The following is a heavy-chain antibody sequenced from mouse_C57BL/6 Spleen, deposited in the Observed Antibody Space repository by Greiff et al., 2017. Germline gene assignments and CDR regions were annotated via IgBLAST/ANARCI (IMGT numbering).Heavy chain of an antibody. V-gene: IGHV1-69*01. J-gene: IGHJ3*01. CDR2: IDPSDSYT. Sequence: QVQLQQSGAELVMPGASVKLSCKASGYTFTSYWMHWVKQRPGQGLEWIGEIDPSDSYTNYNQKFKGKSTLTVDTSSSTAYMQLSSLTSEDSAVYYCARGDGNSGWFAYWGQGTLVTVSS. CDR1: GYTFTSYW. CDR3: ARGDGNSGWFAY. D-gene: IGHD2-1*01.